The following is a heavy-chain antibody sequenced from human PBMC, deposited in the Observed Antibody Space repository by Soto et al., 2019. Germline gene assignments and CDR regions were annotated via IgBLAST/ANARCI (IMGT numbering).Heavy chain of an antibody. Sequence: PGGSLRLSCAASGFTFSSYGMHWVRQAPGKGLEWVAVISYDGSNKYYADSVKGRFTISRDNSKNTLYLQMNSLRAEDTAVYYCAKEGIDYYYYYMDVWGKGTTVTVSS. CDR3: AKEGIDYYYYYMDV. D-gene: IGHD6-13*01. CDR2: ISYDGSNK. CDR1: GFTFSSYG. V-gene: IGHV3-30*18. J-gene: IGHJ6*03.